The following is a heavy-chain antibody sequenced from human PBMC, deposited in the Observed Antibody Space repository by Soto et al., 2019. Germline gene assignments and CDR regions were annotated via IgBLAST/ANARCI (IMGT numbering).Heavy chain of an antibody. CDR3: ARDGGVYDYSPFDY. CDR2: IIPIFGTA. J-gene: IGHJ4*02. CDR1: GGTFSSYA. V-gene: IGHV1-69*13. Sequence: SVKVSCKASGGTFSSYAISWVRQAPGQGLEWIGGIIPIFGTANYAQKFQGRVTITADESTSTAYMELSSLRSEDTAVYYCARDGGVYDYSPFDYWGQGTLVTVSS. D-gene: IGHD4-4*01.